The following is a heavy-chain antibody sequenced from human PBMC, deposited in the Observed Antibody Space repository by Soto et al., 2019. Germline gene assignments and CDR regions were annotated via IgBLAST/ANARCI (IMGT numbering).Heavy chain of an antibody. J-gene: IGHJ6*02. D-gene: IGHD3-9*01. V-gene: IGHV4-34*01. CDR2: INHSGST. CDR3: ARGRTRYFDWLSGYYYYYGMDV. CDR1: GGSFSGYY. Sequence: PSETLSLTCAVYGGSFSGYYWSWIRQPPGKGLEWIGEINHSGSTNYNPSLKSRVTISVDTSKNQFSLKLSSVTAADTAVYYCARGRTRYFDWLSGYYYYYGMDVWGQGTTVTASS.